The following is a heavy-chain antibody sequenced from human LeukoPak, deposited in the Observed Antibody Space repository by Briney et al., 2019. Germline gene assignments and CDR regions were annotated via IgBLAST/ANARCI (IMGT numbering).Heavy chain of an antibody. CDR1: GGSFSVYY. CDR2: INHSGST. CDR3: AGRAKYYYDSSGYHRHRKYHFHY. V-gene: IGHV4-34*04. Sequence: PETLSLTCALYGGSFSVYYAGWIRQPPGKWREWSGEINHSGSTNNNPSLKSRAPITVDKSKNQSSLKLRSRAAADTAWNNCAGRAKYYYDSSGYHRHRKYHFHYWGQGTLVPVSS. D-gene: IGHD3-22*01. J-gene: IGHJ4*02.